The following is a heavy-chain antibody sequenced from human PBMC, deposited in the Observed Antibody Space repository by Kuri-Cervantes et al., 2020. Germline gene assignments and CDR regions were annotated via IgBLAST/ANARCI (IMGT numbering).Heavy chain of an antibody. CDR1: GFTFSSYS. J-gene: IGHJ4*02. CDR3: AKDAVGATTWVDY. V-gene: IGHV3-48*02. CDR2: ISSSSSTI. D-gene: IGHD1-26*01. Sequence: GGSLRLSCATSGFTFSSYSMNWVRQAPGKGLEWVSYISSSSSTIYYADSVKGRFTISRDNAKNSLYPQMNSLRDEDTAVYYCAKDAVGATTWVDYWGQGTLVTVSS.